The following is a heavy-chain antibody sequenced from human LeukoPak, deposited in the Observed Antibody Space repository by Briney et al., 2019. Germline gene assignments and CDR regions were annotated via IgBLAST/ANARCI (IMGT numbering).Heavy chain of an antibody. CDR1: GGSFSGYY. D-gene: IGHD2-2*01. CDR2: INHSGST. V-gene: IGHV4-34*01. CDR3: ARNVVVPAATHYYYYGMDV. J-gene: IGHJ6*04. Sequence: SETLSLTCAVYGGSFSGYYWSWIRQPPGKGLEWTGEINHSGSTNYNPSLKSRVTISVDTSKNQFSLKLSSVTAADTAVYYCARNVVVPAATHYYYYGMDVWGKGTTVTVSS.